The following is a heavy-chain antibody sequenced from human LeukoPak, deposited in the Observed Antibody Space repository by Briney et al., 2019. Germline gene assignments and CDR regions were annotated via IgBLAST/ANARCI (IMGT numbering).Heavy chain of an antibody. CDR3: AGEIALAGTGGAFDM. J-gene: IGHJ3*02. Sequence: GESLKITCKGSGYSFSNSWIGWVRQMPGKGLEWMGNIYPADSNTRYRPSFQGQVTISADKSISTAYLQWSSLKASDTAIYYCAGEIALAGTGGAFDMWGQGTMVTVSS. CDR1: GYSFSNSW. V-gene: IGHV5-51*01. CDR2: IYPADSNT. D-gene: IGHD6-19*01.